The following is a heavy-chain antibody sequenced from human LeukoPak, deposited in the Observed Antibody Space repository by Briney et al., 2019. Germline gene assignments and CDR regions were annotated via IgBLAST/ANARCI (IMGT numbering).Heavy chain of an antibody. D-gene: IGHD4-23*01. V-gene: IGHV3-21*01. Sequence: GGSLRLSCAASGFTFSSYSMNWVRQAPGKGLEWVSSISSSSSYIYYADSVKGRFTISRDNSKNTLYLQMNTLRPEDTAVYYCAKELTVGTSIFDYWGQGTLVTVSS. CDR1: GFTFSSYS. CDR2: ISSSSSYI. CDR3: AKELTVGTSIFDY. J-gene: IGHJ4*02.